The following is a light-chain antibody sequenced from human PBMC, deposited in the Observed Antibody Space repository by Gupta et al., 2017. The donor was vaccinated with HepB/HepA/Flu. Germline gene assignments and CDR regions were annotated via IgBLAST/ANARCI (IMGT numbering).Light chain of an antibody. CDR2: GNN. V-gene: IGLV3-19*01. Sequence: SSELTQDPPVSVALGQTVRIPCQGDSLRNYYASWFQQKPGQAPKLVLYGNNIRPSGIPDRLSGSNSGNTASLTIAGTQAEDEADYYCNGRDSSGNVVFGGGTRLTVL. J-gene: IGLJ2*01. CDR1: SLRNYY. CDR3: NGRDSSGNVV.